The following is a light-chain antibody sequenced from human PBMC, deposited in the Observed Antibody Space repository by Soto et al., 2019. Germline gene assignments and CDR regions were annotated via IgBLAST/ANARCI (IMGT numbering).Light chain of an antibody. CDR2: EVT. J-gene: IGLJ1*01. CDR1: SSDVGYYDY. CDR3: SSYAGSNNFV. V-gene: IGLV2-8*01. Sequence: ALTQPPSASGFPGQSVTISCTGTSSDVGYYDYVSWYQQHPGKAPKLVIYEVTKRPSGVPDRVSASKSGNTASLTVSGLRAEDEADYYCSSYAGSNNFVFGSGTKVTV.